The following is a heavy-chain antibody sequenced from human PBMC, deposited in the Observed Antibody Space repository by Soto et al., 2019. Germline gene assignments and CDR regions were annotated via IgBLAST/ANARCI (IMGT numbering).Heavy chain of an antibody. V-gene: IGHV3-13*01. CDR2: IGTQHDT. D-gene: IGHD2-8*02. Sequence: PGGSLRLSCAASGFTFSAYDMHWVRQPTGKGLEWVSAIGTQHDTYYPDSVKGRFTISRENAKSSLYLQMNSLRTGDTAVYYCARQASYWHGGGGWFDPWGQGTLVTVSS. CDR1: GFTFSAYD. CDR3: ARQASYWHGGGGWFDP. J-gene: IGHJ5*02.